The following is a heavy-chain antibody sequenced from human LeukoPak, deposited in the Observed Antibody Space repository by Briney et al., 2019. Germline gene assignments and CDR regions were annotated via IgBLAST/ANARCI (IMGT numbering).Heavy chain of an antibody. D-gene: IGHD1-20*01. CDR3: ASLGITGTHDNWFDP. CDR1: GFTFSSYW. Sequence: GGSLRLSCAASGFTFSSYWMSWVRQAPGKGLEWVANIKQDGSEKYYVDSVKGRFTISRDNAKNSLYLQMNSQRAEDTAVYYCASLGITGTHDNWFDPWGQGTLVTVSS. CDR2: IKQDGSEK. J-gene: IGHJ5*02. V-gene: IGHV3-7*01.